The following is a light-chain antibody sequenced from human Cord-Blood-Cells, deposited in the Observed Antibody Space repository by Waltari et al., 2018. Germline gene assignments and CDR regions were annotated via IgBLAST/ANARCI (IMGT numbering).Light chain of an antibody. CDR2: YVS. J-gene: IGLJ2*01. CDR1: SSDDGGYNY. V-gene: IGLV2-14*01. Sequence: QSALTQPASVSGSPGQSITISCTGTSSDDGGYNYVSWYQQHPGKAPKLMIYYVSNRPSGVSNRFSGSKSGNTASLTISGLQAEDEADYYCSSYTSSSTLVFGGGTKLTVL. CDR3: SSYTSSSTLV.